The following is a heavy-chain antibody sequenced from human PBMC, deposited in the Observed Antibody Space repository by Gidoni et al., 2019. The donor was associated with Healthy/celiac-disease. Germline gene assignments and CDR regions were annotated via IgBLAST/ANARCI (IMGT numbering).Heavy chain of an antibody. V-gene: IGHV3-23*01. J-gene: IGHJ4*02. CDR1: GFTCSSYA. CDR3: AKVGGEDGTPNY. D-gene: IGHD1-1*01. Sequence: EVQLLESGGGLVQPGGSLRLSCAASGFTCSSYAMSWVRQAPGKGLEWVSASSGSGGSTYYADSVKGRFTISRDNSKNTLYLQMNSLRAEDTAVYYCAKVGGEDGTPNYWGQGTLVTVSS. CDR2: SSGSGGST.